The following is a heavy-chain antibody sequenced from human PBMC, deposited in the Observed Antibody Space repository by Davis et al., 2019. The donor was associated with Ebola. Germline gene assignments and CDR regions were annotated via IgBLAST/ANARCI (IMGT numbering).Heavy chain of an antibody. D-gene: IGHD3-16*01. Sequence: AASVKVSCKVSGYTLTEVSIHWVRQTPGKGLEWMGGFDPEEGETMYAQKFQGRVTVTEETSTNTGYMELRSLRSEDTAVYYCAVARFQVLGDWFAPWGQGTLVTVSS. CDR2: FDPEEGET. CDR3: AVARFQVLGDWFAP. J-gene: IGHJ5*02. V-gene: IGHV1-24*01. CDR1: GYTLTEVS.